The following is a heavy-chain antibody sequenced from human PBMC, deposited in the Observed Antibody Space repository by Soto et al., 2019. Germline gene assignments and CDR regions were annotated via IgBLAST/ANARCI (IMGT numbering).Heavy chain of an antibody. CDR3: ARLGLDLDFDH. Sequence: QVQLVQSRPVVKKPGSSLTVSCKSYGDSFSRFAVRWVRQAPGEGLEGMGGIIPVTGTANYIDKFRDRLTITADESSSTVYMELSSLRSEDTAVYYCARLGLDLDFDHWGQGTLVTVSS. CDR1: GDSFSRFA. CDR2: IIPVTGTA. V-gene: IGHV1-69*01. J-gene: IGHJ4*02.